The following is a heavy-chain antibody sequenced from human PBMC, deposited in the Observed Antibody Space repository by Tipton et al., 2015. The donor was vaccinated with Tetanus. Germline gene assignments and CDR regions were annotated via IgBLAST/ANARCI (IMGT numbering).Heavy chain of an antibody. J-gene: IGHJ3*02. CDR2: IYYSGST. D-gene: IGHD3-16*01. V-gene: IGHV4-31*03. CDR1: GASISSGGYF. CDR3: ARTWGVWVTSIDAFDI. Sequence: TLSLTCSASGASISSGGYFWNWIRHRPGKGLEWIGYIYYSGSTFYNPSLKSRFNISVYTSKNQFSLKLSSVTAADTAVYYCARTWGVWVTSIDAFDIWGQGTKVAFSS.